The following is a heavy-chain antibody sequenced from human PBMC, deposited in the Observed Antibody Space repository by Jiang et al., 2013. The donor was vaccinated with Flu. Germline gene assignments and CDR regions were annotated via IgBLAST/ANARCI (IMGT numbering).Heavy chain of an antibody. V-gene: IGHV4-39*01. D-gene: IGHD3-3*01. CDR3: ARLAWVWEWPFVWFDP. J-gene: IGHJ5*02. CDR1: GGSISSSSYY. Sequence: GPGLVKPSETLSLTCTVSGGSISSSSYYWGWIRQPPGKGLEWIGSIYYSGSTYYNPSLKSRVTISVDTSKNQFSLKLSSVTAADTAVYYCARLAWVWEWPFVWFDPWGQGTLVT. CDR2: IYYSGST.